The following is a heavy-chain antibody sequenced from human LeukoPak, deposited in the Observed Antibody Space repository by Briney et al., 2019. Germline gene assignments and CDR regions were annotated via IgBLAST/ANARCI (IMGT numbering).Heavy chain of an antibody. V-gene: IGHV4-39*01. D-gene: IGHD3-3*01. CDR1: GGSISSSSYY. Sequence: SETLSLTCTVSGGSISSSSYYWGWIRQPPGKGLEWIGTLYYSGSTYYNPSLKSRVSISVDTSKNQFSLKLSSVTAADTADCARRGGLTIFGVVMEYYFDYWGQGSLVTVSS. CDR2: LYYSGST. CDR3: ARRGGLTIFGVVMEYYFDY. J-gene: IGHJ4*02.